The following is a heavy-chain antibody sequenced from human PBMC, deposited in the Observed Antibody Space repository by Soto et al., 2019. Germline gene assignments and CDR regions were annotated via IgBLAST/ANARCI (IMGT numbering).Heavy chain of an antibody. V-gene: IGHV3-30*03. CDR1: GFTFSSYG. CDR3: ARDRVSPYVWGSYRYSGYFDY. Sequence: QVQLVESGGGVVQPGRSLRLSCAASGFTFSSYGMHWVRQAPGKGLEWVAVISYDGSNKYYADSVKGRFTISRDNSKNPLYLQMNSLRAEDTAVYYCARDRVSPYVWGSYRYSGYFDYWGQGTLVTVSS. J-gene: IGHJ4*02. D-gene: IGHD3-16*02. CDR2: ISYDGSNK.